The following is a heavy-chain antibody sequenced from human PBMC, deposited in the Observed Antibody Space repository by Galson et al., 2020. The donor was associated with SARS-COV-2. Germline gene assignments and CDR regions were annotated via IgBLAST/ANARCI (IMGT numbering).Heavy chain of an antibody. CDR3: TTDLTGLIEIPYWYFDL. CDR1: GFTFSNAW. V-gene: IGHV3-15*01. D-gene: IGHD3-22*01. CDR2: IKSKTDGGTT. J-gene: IGHJ2*01. Sequence: GESLKISCAASGFTFSNAWMSWVRQASGKGLEWVGRIKSKTDGGTTDYAAPVKGRFTISRDDSKNMLYLQMNSLKTEDTAVYFCTTDLTGLIEIPYWYFDLWGRGTLVTVSS.